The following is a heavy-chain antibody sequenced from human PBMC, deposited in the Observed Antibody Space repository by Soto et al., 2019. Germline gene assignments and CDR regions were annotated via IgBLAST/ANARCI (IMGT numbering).Heavy chain of an antibody. Sequence: EVQLLESGGGLVQPGGSLRLSCVASGYTFSNYAMSWVRQAPGKGLEWVSGISDSGGSTYHADSVKGRFTISRDNSKNTLYLQMNSLSAEDTAVYYCAKDRLVLSYFYYGMDVWGQGTKVTVSS. D-gene: IGHD2-21*02. CDR3: AKDRLVLSYFYYGMDV. CDR1: GYTFSNYA. V-gene: IGHV3-23*01. CDR2: ISDSGGST. J-gene: IGHJ6*02.